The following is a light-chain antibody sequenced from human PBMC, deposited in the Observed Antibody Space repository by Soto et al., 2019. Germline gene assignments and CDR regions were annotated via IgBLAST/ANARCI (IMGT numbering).Light chain of an antibody. V-gene: IGLV2-14*03. CDR2: HVS. CDR3: TSFTSENLYV. J-gene: IGLJ1*01. CDR1: SSDFGGYNY. Sequence: QSALTQPASVSGSPGQSITISCTGTSSDFGGYNYVSWYQQYPGKVPKLLIYHVSNRPSGVSNRFSGSKSGNTASLTISGLQAEDEADYFCTSFTSENLYVFGTGTKVTVL.